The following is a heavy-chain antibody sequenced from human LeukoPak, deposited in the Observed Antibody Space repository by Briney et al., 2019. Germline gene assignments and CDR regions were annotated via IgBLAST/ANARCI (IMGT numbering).Heavy chain of an antibody. J-gene: IGHJ4*02. V-gene: IGHV1-2*02. Sequence: ASVKVSCKASGYTFTGYYRHWVRQAPGQGLEWMGWINPNGGGTNYAQQFQGRVTMTSDTSISTAYMELSSLRSDDTAVYYCARDSYSGSYYYWGQGTLVTVSS. CDR2: INPNGGGT. CDR1: GYTFTGYY. D-gene: IGHD1-26*01. CDR3: ARDSYSGSYYY.